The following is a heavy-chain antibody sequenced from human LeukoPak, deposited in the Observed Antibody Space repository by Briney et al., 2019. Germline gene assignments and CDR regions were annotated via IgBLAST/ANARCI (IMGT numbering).Heavy chain of an antibody. CDR1: GFTFSSYS. V-gene: IGHV3-21*01. J-gene: IGHJ4*02. D-gene: IGHD3-22*01. CDR2: ISSSSSYI. Sequence: GESLRLSCSASGFTFSSYSMNWVRQAPGKGLEWVSSISSSSSYIYYADSVKGRFTISRDNAKNSLYLQMNSLRAEDTAVYYCARGRYDSRIFDYWGQGTLVTVSS. CDR3: ARGRYDSRIFDY.